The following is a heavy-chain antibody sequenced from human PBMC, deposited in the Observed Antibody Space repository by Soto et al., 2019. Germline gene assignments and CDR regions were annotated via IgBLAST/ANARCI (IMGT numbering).Heavy chain of an antibody. D-gene: IGHD2-8*02. Sequence: ASVEVAFKASWYTLTSYYMHLVRQSPGQGLEWMGIINPSGGSTSYAQNFHCRVTMTRDTSTSTVYMELSSLRSEDTAVYYCARELLSHRTGHHHFDYCGTGPMVTV. J-gene: IGHJ4*02. CDR3: ARELLSHRTGHHHFDY. V-gene: IGHV1-46*01. CDR2: INPSGGST. CDR1: WYTLTSYY.